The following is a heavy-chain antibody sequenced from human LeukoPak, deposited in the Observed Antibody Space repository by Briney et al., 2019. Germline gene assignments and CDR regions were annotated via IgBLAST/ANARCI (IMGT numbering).Heavy chain of an antibody. CDR1: GFTFSDYY. V-gene: IGHV3-11*01. CDR3: AKAAYGDYVNWFDP. J-gene: IGHJ5*02. CDR2: ISSSGSTI. Sequence: GGSLRLSCAASGFTFSDYYMSWIRQAPGKGLEWVSYISSSGSTIYYADSVKGRFTISRDNSKNTLYLQMNSLRAEDTALYYCAKAAYGDYVNWFDPWGQGTLVTVSS. D-gene: IGHD4-17*01.